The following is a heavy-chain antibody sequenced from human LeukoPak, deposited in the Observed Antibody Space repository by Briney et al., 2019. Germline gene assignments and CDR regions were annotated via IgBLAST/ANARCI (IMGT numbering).Heavy chain of an antibody. J-gene: IGHJ4*02. CDR2: MNPNSGNT. Sequence: VASVKVSCKASGYTFTSYDINWVRQATGQGLEWMGWMNPNSGNTGYAQKFQGRVTMTRSTSISTAYMELSSLRSEDTAVYYCARGHTMIVVDPFDYWGQGTLVTVSS. D-gene: IGHD3-22*01. CDR3: ARGHTMIVVDPFDY. V-gene: IGHV1-8*01. CDR1: GYTFTSYD.